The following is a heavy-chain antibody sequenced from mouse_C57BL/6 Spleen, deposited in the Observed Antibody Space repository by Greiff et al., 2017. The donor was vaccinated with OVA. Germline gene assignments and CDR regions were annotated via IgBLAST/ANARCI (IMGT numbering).Heavy chain of an antibody. CDR1: GFSLSTFGMG. J-gene: IGHJ1*03. Sequence: QVQLKESGPGILQPSQTLSLTCSFSGFSLSTFGMGVGWIRQPSGKGLEWLAHIWWDDDKYYNPALKSRLTISKDTSKNQVFLKIANVDTADTATYYCARLYYYGSSYVYWYFDVWGTGTTVTVSS. CDR2: IWWDDDK. D-gene: IGHD1-1*01. V-gene: IGHV8-8*01. CDR3: ARLYYYGSSYVYWYFDV.